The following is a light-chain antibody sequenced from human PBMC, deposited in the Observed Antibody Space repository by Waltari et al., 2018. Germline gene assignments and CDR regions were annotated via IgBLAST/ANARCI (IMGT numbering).Light chain of an antibody. V-gene: IGKV1-39*01. J-gene: IGKJ1*01. CDR1: QGIITY. Sequence: DIQMTQSPSFLSASVGDRINITCRASQGIITYLNWYQQTPGKAPKVLIYSASTLQSGVPLRFSGTGSGTNFTLTISSLQPEDFATYSCQQTYSTPWTFGQGTKVELK. CDR2: SAS. CDR3: QQTYSTPWT.